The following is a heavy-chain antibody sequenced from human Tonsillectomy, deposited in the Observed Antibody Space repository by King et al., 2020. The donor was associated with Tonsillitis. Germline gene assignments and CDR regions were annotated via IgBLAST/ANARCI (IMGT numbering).Heavy chain of an antibody. D-gene: IGHD3-16*01. CDR1: GFTFNKYA. V-gene: IGHV3-23*04. J-gene: IGHJ2*01. CDR3: AKDLEDGDYVFSRYFDL. Sequence: VQLVQSGGGLVQPGGSLRLACAASGFTFNKYAMSWVRQAPGRGLEGVSGISNGGGTSYYADSVRGRFTIPRDKSKNTLYLQMNSLRAEDTAVYYCAKDLEDGDYVFSRYFDLWGRGTLVTVSS. CDR2: ISNGGGTS.